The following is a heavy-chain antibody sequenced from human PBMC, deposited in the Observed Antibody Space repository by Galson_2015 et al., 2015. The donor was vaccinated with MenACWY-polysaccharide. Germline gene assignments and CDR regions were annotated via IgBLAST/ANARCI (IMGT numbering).Heavy chain of an antibody. J-gene: IGHJ4*02. Sequence: SLRLSCAASGSRFSHSGMHWVRQAPGKGLEWVAVIQYDGSKIVYADSVKGRFTISRDNSKNTLFLEMNSLGAEDTAVYYCAMDQNAYWGQGTLVTVSS. D-gene: IGHD3/OR15-3a*01. CDR2: IQYDGSKI. CDR1: GSRFSHSG. CDR3: AMDQNAY. V-gene: IGHV3-33*01.